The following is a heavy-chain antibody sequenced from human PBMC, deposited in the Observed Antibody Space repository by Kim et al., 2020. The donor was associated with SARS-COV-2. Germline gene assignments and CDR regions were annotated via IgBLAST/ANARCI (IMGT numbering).Heavy chain of an antibody. CDR2: IYYSGST. D-gene: IGHD3-22*01. CDR1: GGSISSGGYY. V-gene: IGHV4-31*03. CDR3: ARDQSYYYDSRRDRWFDP. J-gene: IGHJ5*02. Sequence: SETLSLTCTVSGGSISSGGYYWSWIRQHPGKGLEWIGYIYYSGSTYYNPSLKSRVTISVDTSKNQFSLKLSSVTAADTAVYYCARDQSYYYDSRRDRWFDPWGQGTLVTVSS.